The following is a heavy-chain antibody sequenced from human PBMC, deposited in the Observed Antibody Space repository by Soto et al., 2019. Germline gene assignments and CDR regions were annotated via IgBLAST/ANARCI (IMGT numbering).Heavy chain of an antibody. CDR1: GGSISSGDYY. CDR3: ARDEGGNYFDY. Sequence: PSETLSLTCTVSGGSISSGDYYWSWIRQPPGKGLEWIGYIYYSGSTYYNPSLKSRVTISVDTSKNQFSLKLSSVTAADTAVYYCARDEGGNYFDYWGQGTLVTVSS. D-gene: IGHD2-15*01. J-gene: IGHJ4*02. CDR2: IYYSGST. V-gene: IGHV4-30-4*01.